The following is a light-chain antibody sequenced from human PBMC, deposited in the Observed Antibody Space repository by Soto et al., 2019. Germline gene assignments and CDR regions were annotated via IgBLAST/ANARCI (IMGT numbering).Light chain of an antibody. CDR2: DVS. V-gene: IGLV2-11*01. CDR3: CSYAGSYPYV. Sequence: ALTQPRSVPGSPGQSVTISCTGTSSDVGGYNYVSWYQQHPGKAPKLMIYDVSKRPSGVPDRFSGSKSGNTASLTISGLQAEDEADYYCCSYAGSYPYVFGTGTKVTVL. CDR1: SSDVGGYNY. J-gene: IGLJ1*01.